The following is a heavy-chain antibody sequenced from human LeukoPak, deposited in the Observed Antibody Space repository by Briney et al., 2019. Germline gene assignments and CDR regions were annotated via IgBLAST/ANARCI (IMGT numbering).Heavy chain of an antibody. CDR2: ISYDERYQ. CDR3: GRDPQPWVLSGPVDH. CDR1: GFTFSSYG. V-gene: IGHV3-30*03. J-gene: IGHJ4*02. D-gene: IGHD1-26*01. Sequence: WGSLRLSSAASGFTFSSYGMHRVRPAPGNGLEWVAIISYDERYQNYGDSGKGSFTISRYNSKNSIYLQMNNLEGADAAVYFCGRDPQPWVLSGPVDHWGQGILVTVSS.